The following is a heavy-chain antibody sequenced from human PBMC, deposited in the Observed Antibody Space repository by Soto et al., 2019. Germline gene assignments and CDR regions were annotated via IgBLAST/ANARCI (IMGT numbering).Heavy chain of an antibody. V-gene: IGHV4-4*02. CDR3: AARHFWSGAWTDRRLDY. CDR1: GDSINSSHG. Sequence: SKPLSLPSAFSGDSINSSHGWNWVRQPPGKGLEWSGQISHSGSTNYNPSLTSRVTISVDKSKNHFSLKLTSVTAADTAVYYCAARHFWSGAWTDRRLDYWGQGTLVTVSS. D-gene: IGHD3-3*02. CDR2: ISHSGST. J-gene: IGHJ4*02.